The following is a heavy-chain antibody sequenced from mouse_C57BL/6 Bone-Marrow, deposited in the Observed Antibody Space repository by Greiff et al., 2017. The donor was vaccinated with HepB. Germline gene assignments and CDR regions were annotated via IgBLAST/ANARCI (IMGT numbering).Heavy chain of an antibody. J-gene: IGHJ1*03. V-gene: IGHV5-6*01. CDR1: GFTFSSYG. CDR2: ISSGGSYT. D-gene: IGHD2-3*01. CDR3: ARHGGYYVSYWYFDV. Sequence: EVQGVESGGDLVKPGGSLKLSCAASGFTFSSYGMSWVRQTPDKRLEWVATISSGGSYTYYPDSVKGRFTISRDNAKNTLYLQMSRLKSEDTAMYYCARHGGYYVSYWYFDVWGTGTTVTVSS.